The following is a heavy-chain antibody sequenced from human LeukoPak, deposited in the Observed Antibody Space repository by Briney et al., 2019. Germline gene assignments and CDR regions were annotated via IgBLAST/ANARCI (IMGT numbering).Heavy chain of an antibody. CDR3: ARDLPVVGAPGFDY. CDR2: VGVSGSTI. J-gene: IGHJ4*02. Sequence: GGSLRLSCAASGFTFSSYTMNWVRQAPGKGLEWISYVGVSGSTISSADSVKGRFTISRDNAKNSLYLQMNSLRAEDSALYYCARDLPVVGAPGFDYWGQGTLVTVSS. D-gene: IGHD1-26*01. V-gene: IGHV3-48*04. CDR1: GFTFSSYT.